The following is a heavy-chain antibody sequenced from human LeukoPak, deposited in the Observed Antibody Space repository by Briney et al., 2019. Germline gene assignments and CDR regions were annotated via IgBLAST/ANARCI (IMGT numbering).Heavy chain of an antibody. CDR3: ARDEVATIDY. CDR2: ISGSGENT. CDR1: GFTFSNYA. V-gene: IGHV3-23*01. D-gene: IGHD5-12*01. J-gene: IGHJ4*02. Sequence: GGSLRLSCAASGFTFSNYAMTWVRQAPGKGLEWVSSISGSGENTYYADSVQGRFSISRDTSKNTLYLQMNSLRAEDTAVYYCARDEVATIDYWGQGTLVTVSS.